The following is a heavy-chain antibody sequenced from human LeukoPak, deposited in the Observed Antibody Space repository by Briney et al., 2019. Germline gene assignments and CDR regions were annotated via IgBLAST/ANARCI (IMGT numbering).Heavy chain of an antibody. CDR1: GGSISSGSYY. CDR3: AREYRQQLPPPYYYYYYMDV. J-gene: IGHJ6*03. V-gene: IGHV4-61*02. CDR2: IYTSGST. Sequence: SQTLSLTCTVSGGSISSGSYYWSWIRQPAGKGLEWIVRIYTSGSTNYNPSLKSRVTISVDTSKNQFSLKLSSVTAADTAVYYCAREYRQQLPPPYYYYYYMDVWGKGTTVTVSS. D-gene: IGHD6-13*01.